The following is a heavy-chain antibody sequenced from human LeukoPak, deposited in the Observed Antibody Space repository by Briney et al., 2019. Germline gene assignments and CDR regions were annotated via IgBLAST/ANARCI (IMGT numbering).Heavy chain of an antibody. J-gene: IGHJ4*02. D-gene: IGHD3-22*01. CDR3: ATATTYYYDSSGYFPFDY. V-gene: IGHV1-2*02. Sequence: GASVKVSCKASGYTFTGYYMHWVRQAPGQGLEWMGWINPNSDGTNYAQKFQGRVTMTEDTSTDTAYMELSSLRSEDTAVYYCATATTYYYDSSGYFPFDYWGQGTLVTVSS. CDR1: GYTFTGYY. CDR2: INPNSDGT.